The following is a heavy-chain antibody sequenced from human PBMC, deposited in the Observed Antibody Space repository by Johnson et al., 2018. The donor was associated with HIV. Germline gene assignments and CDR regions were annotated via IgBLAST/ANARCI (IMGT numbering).Heavy chain of an antibody. Sequence: VQLVESGGGLVQPGGSLILSCAASGFTFSTFAMSWVRQAPGKGLEWVSGISAGGGPTYYGDSVKGRVTVSRDNSKNTLYLQMNSLRAEDTAVYYCAKDHSVYNFWGPDAFDIWGQGTMVTVSS. J-gene: IGHJ3*02. CDR2: ISAGGGPT. D-gene: IGHD3-3*01. CDR3: AKDHSVYNFWGPDAFDI. CDR1: GFTFSTFA. V-gene: IGHV3-23*04.